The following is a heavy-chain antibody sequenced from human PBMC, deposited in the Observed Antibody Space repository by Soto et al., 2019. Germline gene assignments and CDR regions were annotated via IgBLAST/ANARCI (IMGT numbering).Heavy chain of an antibody. CDR2: ISWNSGSI. J-gene: IGHJ6*02. CDR1: GFTSGFTFDDYA. D-gene: IGHD3-10*01. CDR3: AKDIDPLYYGSGSYSPSDGMDV. V-gene: IGHV3-9*01. Sequence: EVQLVESGGGLVQPGRSLRLSCTASGFTSGFTFDDYAMHWVRQSPGKGLEWVSGISWNSGSIGYADSVKGRFTVSRDNAKNSLHLQVNSLRAEDTALYYCAKDIDPLYYGSGSYSPSDGMDVWGQGTTVTVSS.